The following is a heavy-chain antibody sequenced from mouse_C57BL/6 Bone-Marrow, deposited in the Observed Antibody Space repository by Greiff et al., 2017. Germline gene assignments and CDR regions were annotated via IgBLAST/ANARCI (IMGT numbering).Heavy chain of an antibody. J-gene: IGHJ4*01. D-gene: IGHD1-1*01. CDR2: INPNNGGT. V-gene: IGHV1-22*01. CDR3: ARRGKLRRYYYAMGY. Sequence: VQLQQSGPELVKPGASVKMSCKASGYTFTDYNMHWVKQSHGKSLEWIGYINPNNGGTSYNQKFKGKATLTVNKSSSTAYMELRSLTSEDSAVYYCARRGKLRRYYYAMGYCGQGTSVTVSS. CDR1: GYTFTDYN.